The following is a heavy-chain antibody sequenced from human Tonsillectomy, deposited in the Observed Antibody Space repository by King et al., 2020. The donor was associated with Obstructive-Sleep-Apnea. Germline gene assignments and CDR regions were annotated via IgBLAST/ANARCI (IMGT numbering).Heavy chain of an antibody. CDR3: AREESAYYGAGPMDV. CDR2: IYISGST. D-gene: IGHD3-10*01. J-gene: IGHJ6*02. Sequence: VQLQESGPGLVKPSETLSLTCSVSGGSMSSFYWSWIRQAAGKGLEWIGRIYISGSTNYNPSLKSRATLSVDTSNNQISLKRSSVTAAATAVYYCAREESAYYGAGPMDVWGQGTTVTVSS. CDR1: GGSMSSFY. V-gene: IGHV4-4*07.